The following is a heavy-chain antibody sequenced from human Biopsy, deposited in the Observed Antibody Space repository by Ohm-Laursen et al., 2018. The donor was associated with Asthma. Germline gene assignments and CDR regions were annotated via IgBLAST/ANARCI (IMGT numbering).Heavy chain of an antibody. V-gene: IGHV1-69*13. CDR2: IMTVFGTT. CDR3: ARCQVGYSSGWSLLLKKIYYSGMDV. J-gene: IGHJ6*02. CDR1: GGTFSNFA. D-gene: IGHD6-19*01. Sequence: PVTVSCKAPGGTFSNFAISWVRQAPGQGLEWLGGIMTVFGTTNYAQKFQGRVTITADESTSTAYMEVTSLRSEDTAIYYCARCQVGYSSGWSLLLKKIYYSGMDVWGQGTAVTVSS.